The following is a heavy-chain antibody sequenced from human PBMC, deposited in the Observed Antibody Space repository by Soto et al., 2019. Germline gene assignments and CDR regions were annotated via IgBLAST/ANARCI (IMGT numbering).Heavy chain of an antibody. V-gene: IGHV3-74*01. CDR3: ATAEVDY. CDR2: MTSNGSTT. Sequence: PGGSPRLSCAASGFTFGDYWMHWVRQAPGKGLEWVSRMTSNGSTTDYADSVKGRFTVSRDNAKNTLYLQMNSLRAEDTAVYFCATAEVDYWGPGTLVTVSS. CDR1: GFTFGDYW. J-gene: IGHJ4*02.